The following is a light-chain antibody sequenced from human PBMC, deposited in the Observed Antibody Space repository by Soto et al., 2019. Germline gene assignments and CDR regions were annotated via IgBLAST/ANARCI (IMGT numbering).Light chain of an antibody. CDR1: QGISSY. J-gene: IGKJ2*01. Sequence: DIQLTQSPSFLSASVGDRVTITCRAGQGISSYFAWYQQKPGKAPKLLIYAASTLQSGVPSRFSGSGSGTEFTLTISRLQPEDFATYYCQQLNSYPFMYTFGQGTKLEIK. CDR3: QQLNSYPFMYT. V-gene: IGKV1-9*01. CDR2: AAS.